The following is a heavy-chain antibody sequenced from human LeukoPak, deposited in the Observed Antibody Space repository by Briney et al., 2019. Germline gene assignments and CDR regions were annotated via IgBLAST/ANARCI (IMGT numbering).Heavy chain of an antibody. CDR3: ARGEQEMATMSIDY. V-gene: IGHV3-7*01. J-gene: IGHJ4*02. Sequence: GGSLRLSCAASGFIFTNYFMSWVRQAPGKGLEWVASIKHDGSEKYYVDSVRGRFTISRDNTMNSLYLQMDGLRAEDTAVYYCARGEQEMATMSIDYWGQGTLVTVSS. CDR2: IKHDGSEK. CDR1: GFIFTNYF. D-gene: IGHD5-24*01.